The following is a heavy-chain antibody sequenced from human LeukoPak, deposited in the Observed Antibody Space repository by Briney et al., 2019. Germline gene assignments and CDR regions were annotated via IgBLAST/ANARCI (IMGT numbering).Heavy chain of an antibody. CDR1: GFTFISYG. J-gene: IGHJ4*02. V-gene: IGHV3-33*01. CDR2: IWYDGSNK. Sequence: PGGSLRLFCAAWGFTFISYGMHWFRQAPGKGLEWVAVIWYDGSNKYYVDSVKGRFTISRDNSRNTLYLQMNSLRAEDTAVYYCARDRGFTVVTSIFDYWGQGTLVSVSS. D-gene: IGHD4-23*01. CDR3: ARDRGFTVVTSIFDY.